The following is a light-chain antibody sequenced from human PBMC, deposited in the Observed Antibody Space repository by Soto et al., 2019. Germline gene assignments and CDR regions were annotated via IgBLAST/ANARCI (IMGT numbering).Light chain of an antibody. Sequence: EDVLTQSPGTLSLSPGERATLSCRASQSVSSSYLAWYQQKPGQAPRLLIYGASSRATGIPDRFSGSGSGTDFTLTISRLEPEDFAMYYCHQYGSSPPVTFGQGTRLAIK. V-gene: IGKV3-20*01. CDR3: HQYGSSPPVT. CDR1: QSVSSSY. CDR2: GAS. J-gene: IGKJ5*01.